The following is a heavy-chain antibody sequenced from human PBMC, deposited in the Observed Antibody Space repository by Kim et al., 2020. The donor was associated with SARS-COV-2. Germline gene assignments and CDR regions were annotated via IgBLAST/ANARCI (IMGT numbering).Heavy chain of an antibody. Sequence: GGSLRLSCAASGFTFSSYGMHWVRQAPGKGLEWVAVIWYDGSNKYYADSVKGRFTISRDNYKNTLYLQMNSLRAEDTAVYYCARDRGGKAYCGGDCYPDYWGQGTLVTVSS. J-gene: IGHJ4*02. D-gene: IGHD2-21*02. CDR2: IWYDGSNK. CDR3: ARDRGGKAYCGGDCYPDY. CDR1: GFTFSSYG. V-gene: IGHV3-33*01.